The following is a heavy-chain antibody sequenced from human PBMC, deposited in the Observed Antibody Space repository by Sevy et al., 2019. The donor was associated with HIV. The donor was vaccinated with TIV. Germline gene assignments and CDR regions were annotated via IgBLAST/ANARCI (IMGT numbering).Heavy chain of an antibody. CDR2: IYTSGST. Sequence: SETLSLTCTVSGGSISSYYWSWIRQPAGKGLEWIGRIYTSGSTNYNPSLKSRVTMSVDTSKNQFSLKLSSVTAADTAVYYCARNWDYYDSSGWGNAFDIWGQGTMVTVSS. D-gene: IGHD3-22*01. J-gene: IGHJ3*02. CDR3: ARNWDYYDSSGWGNAFDI. CDR1: GGSISSYY. V-gene: IGHV4-4*07.